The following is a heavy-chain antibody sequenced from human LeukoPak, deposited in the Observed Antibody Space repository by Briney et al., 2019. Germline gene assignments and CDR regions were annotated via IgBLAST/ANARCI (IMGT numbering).Heavy chain of an antibody. J-gene: IGHJ3*02. CDR3: ARDGYGDDAFDI. V-gene: IGHV7-4-1*02. D-gene: IGHD4-17*01. CDR1: GYTTKYA. CDR2: IDTTNGHP. Sequence: ASVKVSCKASGYTTKYAINWVRQAPGQGLEWMGWIDTTNGHPTYAQGFRGRFVFSLDTSVSTAYLQISSLEAEDTAVYYCARDGYGDDAFDIWGQGTMVTVSS.